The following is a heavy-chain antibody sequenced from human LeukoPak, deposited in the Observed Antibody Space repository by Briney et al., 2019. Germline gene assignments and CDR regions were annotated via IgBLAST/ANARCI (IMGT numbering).Heavy chain of an antibody. V-gene: IGHV4-59*08. Sequence: SETLSLTCSVSDGSMGTYYWGWIRQPPGKGLEWIGYIYYSGSTSYNPSLKSRVTVSVDTSKNQFSLKLTSMTAADTAVYYCARGRLGRQHASFFDSWGQGTLVTVSS. CDR2: IYYSGST. D-gene: IGHD2-2*01. CDR3: ARGRLGRQHASFFDS. J-gene: IGHJ4*02. CDR1: DGSMGTYY.